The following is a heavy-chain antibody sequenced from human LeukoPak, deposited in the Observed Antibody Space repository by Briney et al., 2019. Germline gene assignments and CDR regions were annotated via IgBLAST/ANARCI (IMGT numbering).Heavy chain of an antibody. D-gene: IGHD2-15*01. CDR2: VYHSGST. CDR1: TYSISSGHY. CDR3: ARDRGPIVLMDV. Sequence: SETLSLTCTVSTYSISSGHYWGWIRQPPGKGLEWIGSVYHSGSTNYNPSLKSRVTISVDTSKNQFSLKLSSVTAADTAVYYCARDRGPIVLMDVWGKGTTVTVSS. J-gene: IGHJ6*03. V-gene: IGHV4-38-2*02.